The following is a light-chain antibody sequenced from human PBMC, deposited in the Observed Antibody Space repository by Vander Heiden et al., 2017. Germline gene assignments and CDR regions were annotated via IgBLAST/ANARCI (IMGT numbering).Light chain of an antibody. CDR1: QDISNW. CDR2: AVS. Sequence: DIQITQSPSSVSASVADRVTISCRASQDISNWFAWYQQKPGKAPKLLIYAVSSLQSGVPSRFSGSGSGTEFTLTISSLQPEDFATYYCLRANSFFLTFGGGTKVEIK. J-gene: IGKJ4*01. V-gene: IGKV1-12*01. CDR3: LRANSFFLT.